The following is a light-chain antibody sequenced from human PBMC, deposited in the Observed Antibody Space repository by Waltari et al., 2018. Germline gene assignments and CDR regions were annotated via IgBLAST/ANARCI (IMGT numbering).Light chain of an antibody. Sequence: SYELTQPPSVSVSPGQTARITCSGDAVRKQYTFWYQQKTGQAPVPIIHKDTEKPSGIPEGFSGSSSGSTATLTISGVHADDEADYYCQSSDSSTTLFGGWTKLTVL. V-gene: IGLV3-25*03. CDR3: QSSDSSTTL. CDR1: AVRKQY. CDR2: KDT. J-gene: IGLJ2*01.